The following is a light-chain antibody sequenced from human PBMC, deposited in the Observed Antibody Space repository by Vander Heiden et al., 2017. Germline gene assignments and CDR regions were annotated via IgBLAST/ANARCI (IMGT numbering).Light chain of an antibody. CDR3: QQSDSTPRT. V-gene: IGKV1-39*01. CDR2: AAS. Sequence: DIQMTQSPSSLSASVGDRVTITCRASQSISNYLNWYQQRPGKAPKLLIYAASSLQSGVPSRFSGSGSGTDFTLTISRLQPADFATYYCQQSDSTPRTFGQGTRVEVK. CDR1: QSISNY. J-gene: IGKJ1*01.